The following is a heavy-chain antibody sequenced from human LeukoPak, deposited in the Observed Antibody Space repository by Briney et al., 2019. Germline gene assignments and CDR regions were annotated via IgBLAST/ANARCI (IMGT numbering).Heavy chain of an antibody. V-gene: IGHV3-48*02. CDR1: GFPFSTFA. CDR2: ISSSSSTI. J-gene: IGHJ4*02. D-gene: IGHD6-19*01. Sequence: PGGSLRLSCAASGFPFSTFAMNWVRQAPGKGLEWVSYISSSSSTIYFPDSVKGRFTISRDNAKNSLYLQMNGLRDEDTAVYYCARDAGSGYFDYWGQGTLVTVSS. CDR3: ARDAGSGYFDY.